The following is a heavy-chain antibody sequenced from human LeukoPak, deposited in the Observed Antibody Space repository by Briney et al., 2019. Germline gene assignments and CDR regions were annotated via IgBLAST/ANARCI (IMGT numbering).Heavy chain of an antibody. CDR2: ISATGYTI. Sequence: GGSLRLSCAASGFTFSSNEMSWVRQAPGKGLEWVSYISATGYTIYYTDSVKGRFTISRDNAKNSLYLQMNSLRAEDTAFYYCARVSRSGSWGFFDYWGQGTLVTVSS. J-gene: IGHJ4*02. CDR3: ARVSRSGSWGFFDY. CDR1: GFTFSSNE. D-gene: IGHD3-16*01. V-gene: IGHV3-48*03.